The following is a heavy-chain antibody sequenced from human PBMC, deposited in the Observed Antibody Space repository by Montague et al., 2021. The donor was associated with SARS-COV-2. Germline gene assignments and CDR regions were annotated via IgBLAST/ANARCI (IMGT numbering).Heavy chain of an antibody. CDR3: VRDQGRSNWNYPDY. CDR2: IYNSGST. CDR1: GGSISGYY. J-gene: IGHJ4*02. Sequence: SETLSLTCTVSGGSISGYYWSWFRQSAGKGLEWIGRIYNSGSTSXNPSLKSQVTMSVDTSKNQFSLKLSSVTAADTAVYYCVRDQGRSNWNYPDYWGQGTLVTVSS. D-gene: IGHD1-20*01. V-gene: IGHV4-4*07.